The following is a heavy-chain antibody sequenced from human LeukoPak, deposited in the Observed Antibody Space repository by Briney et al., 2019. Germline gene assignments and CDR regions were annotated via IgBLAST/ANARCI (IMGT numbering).Heavy chain of an antibody. D-gene: IGHD2-21*02. Sequence: ASVKVSCKVSGYTLTELSMHWVRQAPGQGLEWMGGIIPIFGTANYAQKFQGRVTITADESTSTAYMELSSLRSEDTAVYYCGRVTATTLTYYYGMDVWGQGTTVTVSS. J-gene: IGHJ6*02. CDR1: GYTLTELS. CDR3: GRVTATTLTYYYGMDV. CDR2: IIPIFGTA. V-gene: IGHV1-69*13.